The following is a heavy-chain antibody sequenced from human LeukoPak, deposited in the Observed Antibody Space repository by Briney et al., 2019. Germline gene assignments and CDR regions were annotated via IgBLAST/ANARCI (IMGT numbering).Heavy chain of an antibody. CDR2: TYYRSKWYN. CDR3: ARGAAAVTNYFDY. CDR1: GDSVSSNSAA. V-gene: IGHV6-1*01. D-gene: IGHD6-13*01. J-gene: IGHJ4*02. Sequence: SQTLSLTCAISGDSVSSNSAAWNWIRQSPSRGLEWLGRTYYRSKWYNDYAVFVKSRITINPDTPKNQFSLQLSSVTPEDTAVYYCARGAAAVTNYFDYWGQGTLVTVSS.